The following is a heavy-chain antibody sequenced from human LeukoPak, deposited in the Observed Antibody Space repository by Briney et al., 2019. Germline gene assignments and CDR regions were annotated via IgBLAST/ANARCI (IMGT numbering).Heavy chain of an antibody. CDR1: GFTVTSNY. V-gene: IGHV3-66*01. D-gene: IGHD3-22*01. CDR2: IYSGGST. Sequence: GGSLTLSCPASGFTVTSNYMSWARHAPGKGLEWVSFIYSGGSTYYAASGKARFTFSRDNSKNTLYLQMNSLRAEDTAVYYCARRENYYDSSGYYSHYFDYWGQGTLVTVSS. J-gene: IGHJ4*02. CDR3: ARRENYYDSSGYYSHYFDY.